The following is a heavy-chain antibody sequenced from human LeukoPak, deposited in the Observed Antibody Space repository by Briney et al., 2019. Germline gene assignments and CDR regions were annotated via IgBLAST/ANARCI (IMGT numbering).Heavy chain of an antibody. CDR1: GGSISSYY. V-gene: IGHV4-39*01. Sequence: KPSETLSLTCTVSGGSISSYYWGWIRQPPGKGLEWIGSIYYSGSTYYNPSLKSRVTISVDTSKNQFSLKLSSVTAADTAVYYCARRYSNYFFDYWGQGTLVTVSS. CDR3: ARRYSNYFFDY. CDR2: IYYSGST. D-gene: IGHD4-11*01. J-gene: IGHJ4*02.